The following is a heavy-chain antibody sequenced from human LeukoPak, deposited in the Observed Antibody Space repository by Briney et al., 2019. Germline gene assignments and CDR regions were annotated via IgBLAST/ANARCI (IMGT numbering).Heavy chain of an antibody. Sequence: PSETLSLTCTVSGGSISSYYCSWIWQPPGKGLEWIGYIYYSGSTNYNPSLRSRVTISVDTSKNQFSLKLSSVTAADTAVYYCARXLVXSGSHRDAFDIWGQGTMVTVS. D-gene: IGHD1-26*01. CDR2: IYYSGST. V-gene: IGHV4-59*01. J-gene: IGHJ3*02. CDR1: GGSISSYY. CDR3: ARXLVXSGSHRDAFDI.